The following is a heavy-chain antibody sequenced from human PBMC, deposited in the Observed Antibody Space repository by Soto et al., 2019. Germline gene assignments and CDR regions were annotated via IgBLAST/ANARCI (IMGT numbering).Heavy chain of an antibody. CDR3: AKDLSWGQCDY. CDR2: IKTDGTVT. CDR1: GFTFSSYW. D-gene: IGHD3-16*01. Sequence: PGWSLRLSCAASGFTFSSYWMHWVRQDAGKGLLWVSSIKTDGTVTQYADSVKGRFTVSRDNAKNTLYLQMNSLRAEDTAVYYCAKDLSWGQCDYWGQGALVTVSS. V-gene: IGHV3-74*03. J-gene: IGHJ4*02.